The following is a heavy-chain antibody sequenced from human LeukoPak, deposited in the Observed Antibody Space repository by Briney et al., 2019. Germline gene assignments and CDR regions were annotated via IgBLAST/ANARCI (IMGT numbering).Heavy chain of an antibody. D-gene: IGHD6-13*01. Sequence: GGSLRLSCAASGFTFSSYGMHWVRQAPGKGLEWVAFIRYDGSNKYYADSVKGRFTISKDSSKNTLYLQMNSLRAEDTAVYYCAKEGQQLALFDYWGQGTLVTVSS. CDR2: IRYDGSNK. CDR1: GFTFSSYG. CDR3: AKEGQQLALFDY. J-gene: IGHJ4*02. V-gene: IGHV3-30*02.